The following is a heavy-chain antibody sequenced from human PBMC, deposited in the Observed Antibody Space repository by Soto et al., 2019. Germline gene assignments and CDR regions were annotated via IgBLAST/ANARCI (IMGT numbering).Heavy chain of an antibody. V-gene: IGHV1-3*01. Sequence: QVQLVQSGAEVKKPGASVKVSCKASGYTFTSYAMHWVRQAPGQRLEWMGWINAGNGNTKYSQKFQGRVTMTRDTSASTAYMELSILRSEDTAVYYCARGPGGPDGPGDYWGQGTLVTVSS. CDR2: INAGNGNT. CDR1: GYTFTSYA. CDR3: ARGPGGPDGPGDY. D-gene: IGHD2-15*01. J-gene: IGHJ4*02.